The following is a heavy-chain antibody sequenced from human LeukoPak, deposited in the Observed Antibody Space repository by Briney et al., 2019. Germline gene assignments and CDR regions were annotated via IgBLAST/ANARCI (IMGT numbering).Heavy chain of an antibody. Sequence: SQTLPLTCTVSGGSISSGSYYWSWIRQPPGKGLEWIGEINHSGSTNYNPSLKSRVTISVDTSKNQFSLKLSSVTAADTAVYYCARGLAAFDYWGQGTLVTVSS. V-gene: IGHV4-39*07. CDR3: ARGLAAFDY. CDR2: INHSGST. J-gene: IGHJ4*02. CDR1: GGSISSGSYY. D-gene: IGHD2-15*01.